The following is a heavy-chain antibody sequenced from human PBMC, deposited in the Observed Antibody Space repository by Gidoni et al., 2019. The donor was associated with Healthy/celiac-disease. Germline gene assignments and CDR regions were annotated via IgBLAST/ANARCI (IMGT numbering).Heavy chain of an antibody. CDR2: IIPIFGTA. V-gene: IGHV1-69*01. J-gene: IGHJ4*02. Sequence: QVQLVQSGAEVKKPGSSVKVSCKASGGTFSSYAISWVRQAPGQGLEWMGGIIPIFGTANYAQKFQGRVTITADESTSTAYMELSSLRSEDTAVYYCARDVKYYYDSSGYSLCSWGQGTLVTVSS. D-gene: IGHD3-22*01. CDR3: ARDVKYYYDSSGYSLCS. CDR1: GGTFSSYA.